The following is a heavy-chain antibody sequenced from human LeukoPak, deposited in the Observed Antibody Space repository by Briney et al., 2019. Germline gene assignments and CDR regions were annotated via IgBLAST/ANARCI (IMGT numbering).Heavy chain of an antibody. Sequence: ASVKVSCKASGYTFTSCGISWVRHAPGQGLEWMGWISAYNGNTNYAQKLQGRVTMTTDTSTSTAYMELRSLRSDDTALYYCARDRDSITIFGVVTYNWFDPWGQGTLVTVSS. CDR1: GYTFTSCG. D-gene: IGHD3-3*01. CDR3: ARDRDSITIFGVVTYNWFDP. V-gene: IGHV1-18*01. J-gene: IGHJ5*02. CDR2: ISAYNGNT.